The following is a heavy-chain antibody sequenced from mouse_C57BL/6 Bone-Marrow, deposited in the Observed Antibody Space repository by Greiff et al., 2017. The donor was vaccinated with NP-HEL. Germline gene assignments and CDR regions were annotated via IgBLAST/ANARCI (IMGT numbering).Heavy chain of an antibody. D-gene: IGHD2-3*01. CDR1: GYSITSGYY. J-gene: IGHJ1*03. Sequence: EVQLQESGPGLVIPSQSLSLTCSVTGYSITSGYYWNWIRQFPGNKLEWMGYISYDGSNNYNPSLKNRISITRDTSKNQFFLKLNSVTTEDTATYYCARDFYDGYYNPWYFDVWGTGTTVTVSS. CDR3: ARDFYDGYYNPWYFDV. CDR2: ISYDGSN. V-gene: IGHV3-6*01.